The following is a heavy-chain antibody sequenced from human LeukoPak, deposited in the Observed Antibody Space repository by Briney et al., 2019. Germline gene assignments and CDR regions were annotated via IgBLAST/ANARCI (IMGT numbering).Heavy chain of an antibody. CDR1: GYTFSSYA. Sequence: ASVKVSCKASGYTFSSYAITWLRQAPGQGVEWVGWISTYNGDTEYAHMLQGRVTMTTDTSTSTVYMDLRSLRSDDTAVYYCARDTYYYSSGSYLDVWGKGTTVTISS. D-gene: IGHD3-10*01. CDR2: ISTYNGDT. J-gene: IGHJ6*04. CDR3: ARDTYYYSSGSYLDV. V-gene: IGHV1-18*01.